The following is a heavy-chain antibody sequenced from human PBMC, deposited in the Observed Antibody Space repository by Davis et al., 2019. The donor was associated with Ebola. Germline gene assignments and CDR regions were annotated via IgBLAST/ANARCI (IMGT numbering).Heavy chain of an antibody. J-gene: IGHJ6*02. CDR1: GGSFSSNRYH. D-gene: IGHD1-26*01. CDR2: IYYTGST. CDR3: ARRYYSHYYYYGMDV. Sequence: GSLRLSCTVSGGSFSSNRYHWAWIRQPPGKGREWIGTIYYTGSTYYNPSLKSRITISVDTSKNQFSLKLSSVTAADTAVYYCARRYYSHYYYYGMDVWGQGTTVTVSS. V-gene: IGHV4-39*01.